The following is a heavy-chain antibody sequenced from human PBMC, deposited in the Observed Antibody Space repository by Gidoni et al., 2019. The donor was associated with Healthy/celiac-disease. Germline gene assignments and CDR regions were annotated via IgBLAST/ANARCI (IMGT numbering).Heavy chain of an antibody. D-gene: IGHD1-26*01. CDR1: GCPVSGYY. J-gene: IGHJ3*02. V-gene: IGHV4-4*07. CDR2: IDTSGST. Sequence: VQLQESGPGLAKPSETLSLTCTVSGCPVSGYYWGWIRQPAGKGLAWIGRIDTSGSTNYNPSLKSRVTMSVDTSKNQFSLKLSSVTAADTAVYYCARVFGRRHGSYNAFDIWGQGTMVTVSS. CDR3: ARVFGRRHGSYNAFDI.